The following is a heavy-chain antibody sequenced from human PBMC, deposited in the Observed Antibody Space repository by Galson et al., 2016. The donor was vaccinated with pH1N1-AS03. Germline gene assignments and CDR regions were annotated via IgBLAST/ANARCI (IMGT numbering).Heavy chain of an antibody. CDR2: IDWNSDTV. Sequence: SLRLSCAGSGFTFDAYAMHWVRQAPGKGLEWVSGIDWNSDTVDYTDSVKGRFTISRDNAKNSLYLQMNSLRGGDTALYYCAKSPGYCSAGSCSDQGDFDSWGQGTLVTVSS. D-gene: IGHD2-15*01. CDR1: GFTFDAYA. J-gene: IGHJ4*02. V-gene: IGHV3-9*01. CDR3: AKSPGYCSAGSCSDQGDFDS.